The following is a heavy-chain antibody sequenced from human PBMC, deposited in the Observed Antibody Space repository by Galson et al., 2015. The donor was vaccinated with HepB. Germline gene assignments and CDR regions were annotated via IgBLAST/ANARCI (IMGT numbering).Heavy chain of an antibody. J-gene: IGHJ4*02. CDR1: GFTFSDYY. D-gene: IGHD2-15*01. CDR3: ARAGVVVAATLDY. V-gene: IGHV3-11*06. Sequence: SLRLSCAASGFTFSDYYMSWIRQAPGKGLEWVSYISSSSSYTNYADSVKGRFTISRDNAKNSLYLQMNSLRAEDTAVYYCARAGVVVAATLDYWGQGTLVTVSS. CDR2: ISSSSSYT.